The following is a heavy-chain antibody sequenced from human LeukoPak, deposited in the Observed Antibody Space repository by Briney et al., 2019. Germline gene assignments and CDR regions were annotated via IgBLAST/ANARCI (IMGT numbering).Heavy chain of an antibody. D-gene: IGHD1-26*01. CDR2: INHSGST. CDR1: GGSFSGYY. J-gene: IGHJ3*02. CDR3: ARGRIVGAATAFDI. V-gene: IGHV4-34*01. Sequence: SEALSLTCAVYGGSFSGYYWSWIRQPPGKGLEWIGEINHSGSTNYNPSLKSRVTISVDTSKNQFSLKLSSVTAADTAVYYCARGRIVGAATAFDIWGQGTMVTVSS.